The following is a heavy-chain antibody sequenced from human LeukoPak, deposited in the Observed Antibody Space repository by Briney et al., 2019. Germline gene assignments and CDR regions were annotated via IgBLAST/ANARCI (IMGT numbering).Heavy chain of an antibody. CDR3: ARQRYSSGWYDY. J-gene: IGHJ4*02. CDR1: GGSISSYY. V-gene: IGHV4-59*08. Sequence: SETLSLTCTVSGGSISSYYWSWIRQPPGKGLEWIGYIYYSGSTNYNPSLKSRITISVDTSKNQFSLKLSSVTAADTAVYYCARQRYSSGWYDYWGQGTLVTVTS. CDR2: IYYSGST. D-gene: IGHD6-19*01.